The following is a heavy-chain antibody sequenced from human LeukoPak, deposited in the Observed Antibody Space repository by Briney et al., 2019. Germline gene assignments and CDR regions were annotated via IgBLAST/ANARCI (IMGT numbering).Heavy chain of an antibody. CDR3: AKDSRFGYYMDV. J-gene: IGHJ6*03. Sequence: GGSLRLSCAASGFTFNSYAMNWVRQAPGKGLEWVSTISSSGNNTYYTDSVKGRFTISRDNSKNTLFLQMNSLRVDDTAVYYCAKDSRFGYYMDVWGKGTTVTVSS. CDR1: GFTFNSYA. D-gene: IGHD3-10*01. V-gene: IGHV3-23*01. CDR2: ISSSGNNT.